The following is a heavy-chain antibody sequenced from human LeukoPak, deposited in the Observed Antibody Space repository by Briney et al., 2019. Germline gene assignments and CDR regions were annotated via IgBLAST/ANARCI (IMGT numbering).Heavy chain of an antibody. CDR3: ARAPDSGHDMTNTYYGMDV. V-gene: IGHV1-46*01. Sequence: ASVKVSCKASGYTFTSYYMHWVRQAPGQGLEWMGIINPSGGSTSYAQKFQGGVTMTRDTSTSTVYMELSSLRSEDTAVYYCARAPDSGHDMTNTYYGMDVWGQGTLVTVSS. CDR2: INPSGGST. D-gene: IGHD2-15*01. J-gene: IGHJ6*02. CDR1: GYTFTSYY.